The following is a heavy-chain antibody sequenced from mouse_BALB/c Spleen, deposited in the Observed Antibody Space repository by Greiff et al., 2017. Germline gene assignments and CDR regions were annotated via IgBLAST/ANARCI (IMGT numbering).Heavy chain of an antibody. CDR3: ARLYEDYAMDY. Sequence: DVMLVESGGGLVKPGGSLKLSCAASGFTFSSYAMSWVRQTPEKRLEWVATISSGGSYTYYPDSVKGRFTISRDNAKNTLYLQMSSLRSEDTAMYYCARLYEDYAMDYWGQGTSVTVSS. J-gene: IGHJ4*01. CDR1: GFTFSSYA. CDR2: ISSGGSYT. V-gene: IGHV5-9-1*01. D-gene: IGHD1-1*01.